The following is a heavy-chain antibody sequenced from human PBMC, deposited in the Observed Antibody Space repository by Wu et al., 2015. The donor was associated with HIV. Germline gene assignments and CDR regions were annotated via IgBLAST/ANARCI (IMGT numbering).Heavy chain of an antibody. J-gene: IGHJ4*02. CDR3: ARVVPTNYGDSGGAYFDY. V-gene: IGHV1-18*01. D-gene: IGHD4-17*01. CDR2: INPFNRNT. Sequence: QVQLVQSGAEVKKPGASVKVSCKASGYSFTDYGITWVRQAPGQGLEWMGWINPFNRNTNYAQKFQGRVTMTTDTSTSTAYMELRSLTSDDTAIYFCARVVPTNYGDSGGAYFDYWGQGTLVTVSS. CDR1: GYSFTDYG.